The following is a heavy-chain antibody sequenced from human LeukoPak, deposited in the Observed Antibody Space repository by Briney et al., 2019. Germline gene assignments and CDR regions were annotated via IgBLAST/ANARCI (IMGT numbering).Heavy chain of an antibody. CDR2: ISSSGSYI. J-gene: IGHJ4*02. V-gene: IGHV3-21*01. D-gene: IGHD3-10*01. CDR1: AFTFSSYS. Sequence: GGSLRLSCAASAFTFSSYSMNWVRQAPGKGLEWVSSISSSGSYIYYADSVKGRFTISRDNAKNSLYLQMNSLRAEDTAVYYCATENPSTSYYIFDYWGQGTLVTVSS. CDR3: ATENPSTSYYIFDY.